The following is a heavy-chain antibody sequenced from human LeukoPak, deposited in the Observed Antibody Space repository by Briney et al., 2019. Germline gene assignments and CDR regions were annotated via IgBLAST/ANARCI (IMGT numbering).Heavy chain of an antibody. CDR1: GFTFSSYT. V-gene: IGHV3-21*01. CDR3: AKDLAVAGTK. Sequence: GGSLRLSCAASGFTFSSYTMNWVRQAPGKGLEWVSSISTSSSYIYYADSVKGRFTISRDNAKNSLYLQMNSLRAEDTAVYYCAKDLAVAGTKWGQGTLVIVSS. D-gene: IGHD6-19*01. J-gene: IGHJ4*02. CDR2: ISTSSSYI.